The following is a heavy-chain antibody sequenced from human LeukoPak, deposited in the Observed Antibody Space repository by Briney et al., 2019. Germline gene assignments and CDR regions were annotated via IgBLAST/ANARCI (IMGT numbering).Heavy chain of an antibody. J-gene: IGHJ4*02. D-gene: IGHD2-8*02. CDR2: IYSGGST. CDR3: ALDCCTGSRFDH. Sequence: GGSLRLSCAVSGFTVSSNYMGWVRQAPGKGLEWVSAIYSGGSTYYADSVKGRFTISRDNSKNTLYLQMNSLTAEDMAVYYCALDCCTGSRFDHWGQGTLVTVSP. CDR1: GFTVSSNY. V-gene: IGHV3-53*01.